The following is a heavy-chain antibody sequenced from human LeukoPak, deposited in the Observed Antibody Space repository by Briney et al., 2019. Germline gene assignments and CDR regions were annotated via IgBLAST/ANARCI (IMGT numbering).Heavy chain of an antibody. V-gene: IGHV4-4*07. J-gene: IGHJ3*02. Sequence: SETLSLTCTVSGGSISSYYWRWIRQSAGKGLEWIGRIHTSGNINYNPSLKSQVTISIDTSKNQFSLNLNLVTAADTAVYYCARDRAGDSFDIWGQGTLVTVSS. CDR3: ARDRAGDSFDI. CDR1: GGSISSYY. CDR2: IHTSGNI. D-gene: IGHD7-27*01.